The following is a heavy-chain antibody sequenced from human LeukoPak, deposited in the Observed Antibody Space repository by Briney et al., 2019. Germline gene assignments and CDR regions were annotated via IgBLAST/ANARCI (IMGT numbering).Heavy chain of an antibody. D-gene: IGHD2-2*01. V-gene: IGHV3-7*05. Sequence: PGGSLRLSWAASGXTFRSYWMSWVRQAPGKGLEWVANIKQDGSEKYYVDSVKGRFTISRDNAKNSLYLQMNSLRAEDTAVYYCARPPVVPAAMLGFYYYYGMDVWGQGTTVTVSS. J-gene: IGHJ6*02. CDR3: ARPPVVPAAMLGFYYYYGMDV. CDR2: IKQDGSEK. CDR1: GXTFRSYW.